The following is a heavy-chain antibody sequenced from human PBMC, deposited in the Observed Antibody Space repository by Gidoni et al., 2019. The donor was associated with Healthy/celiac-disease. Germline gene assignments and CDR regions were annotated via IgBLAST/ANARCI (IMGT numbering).Heavy chain of an antibody. CDR1: GFTFSSYD. Sequence: EVQLVESGGGLVQPGGSLSLSCAASGFTFSSYDMHWVRQATGKGLEWVSAIGTAGDTYYPGSVKGRFTISRENAKNSLYLQMNSLRAGDTAVYYCARAAFGLRLGELSGLDYWGQGTLVTVSS. J-gene: IGHJ4*02. V-gene: IGHV3-13*01. CDR3: ARAAFGLRLGELSGLDY. D-gene: IGHD3-16*02. CDR2: IGTAGDT.